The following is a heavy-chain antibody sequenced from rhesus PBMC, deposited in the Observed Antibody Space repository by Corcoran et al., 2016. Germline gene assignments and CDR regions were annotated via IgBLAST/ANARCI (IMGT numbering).Heavy chain of an antibody. CDR3: ARDPPGGGRDFDY. CDR1: GCSIRRGYG. CDR2: IYGSIGST. J-gene: IGHJ4*01. Sequence: QVQLQESGPGLVKPSAPLSLTCAVSGCSIRRGYGWSWIRQPPGKGLEWIWHIYGSIGSTYYNPSLKSRVTISKDTSKNQFSLKLSSVTAADTAVYYCARDPPGGGRDFDYWGQGVLVTVSS. V-gene: IGHV4S7*01. D-gene: IGHD2-21*01.